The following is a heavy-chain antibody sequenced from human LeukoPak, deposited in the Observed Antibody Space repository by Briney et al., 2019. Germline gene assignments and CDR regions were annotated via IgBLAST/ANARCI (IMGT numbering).Heavy chain of an antibody. V-gene: IGHV3-23*01. D-gene: IGHD3-3*01. J-gene: IGHJ4*02. CDR3: AKVGFSEMEWLLYSDH. CDR1: GLTFSSYA. CDR2: ISGSSGHT. Sequence: GGSLRLSCAASGLTFSSYAMSWVRQAPGKGLEWVSAISGSSGHTYYADSVKGRFTISRDNSKNTLYLQMDSLRAEDTAVYYCAKVGFSEMEWLLYSDHWGQGTLVTVSS.